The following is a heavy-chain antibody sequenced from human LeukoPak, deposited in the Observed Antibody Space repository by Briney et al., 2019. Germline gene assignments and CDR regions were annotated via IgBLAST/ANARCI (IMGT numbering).Heavy chain of an antibody. D-gene: IGHD3-22*01. V-gene: IGHV1-69*01. CDR2: IIPIFGTA. Sequence: SVTVSCKASGGTFSSYAISWVRQAPGQGLEWMGGIIPIFGTANYAQKFQGRVTITADESTSTAYMELSSLRSEDTAVYYCARAPYYYDSSGYYPYFDYWGQGTLVTVSS. J-gene: IGHJ4*02. CDR3: ARAPYYYDSSGYYPYFDY. CDR1: GGTFSSYA.